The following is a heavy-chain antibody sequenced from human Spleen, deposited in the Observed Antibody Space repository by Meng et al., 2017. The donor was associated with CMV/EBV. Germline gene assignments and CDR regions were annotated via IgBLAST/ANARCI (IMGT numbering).Heavy chain of an antibody. V-gene: IGHV4-61*01. CDR3: ARDRFGGTNFDY. D-gene: IGHD1-26*01. CDR1: GGSVTSGSYY. J-gene: IGHJ4*02. Sequence: SETLSLTCTVSGGSVTSGSYYWSWIRQPPGKGLEWIGYISYSRSTNYNPSLKSRVTISVDTSKNQISLKVSFVTAADTAVYYCARDRFGGTNFDYWGQGTLVTVSS. CDR2: ISYSRST.